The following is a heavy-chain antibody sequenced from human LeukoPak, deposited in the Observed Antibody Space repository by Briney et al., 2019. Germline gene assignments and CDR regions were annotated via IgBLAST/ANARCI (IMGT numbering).Heavy chain of an antibody. D-gene: IGHD6-19*01. CDR2: INPSGGST. Sequence: ASVKVSCKASGYTFTSYYMHWVRQAPGQGLEWMGIINPSGGSTSYAQKFQGRVTMTRDTSTSTVYMELSSLRSEDTAVYYCARGGSSGWQGNYYYYGMDVWGQGTTVTVSS. J-gene: IGHJ6*02. CDR1: GYTFTSYY. V-gene: IGHV1-46*01. CDR3: ARGGSSGWQGNYYYYGMDV.